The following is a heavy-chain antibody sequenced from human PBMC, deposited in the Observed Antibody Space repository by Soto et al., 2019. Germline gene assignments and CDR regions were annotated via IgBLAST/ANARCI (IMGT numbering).Heavy chain of an antibody. J-gene: IGHJ4*02. CDR3: ARLYLAATITSLDY. CDR1: GFTFSNYW. V-gene: IGHV3-7*01. Sequence: EVQLVESGGGSVQPGGSLRLSCAASGFTFSNYWLSWVRQAPGKGLEWVANIKKDGSEKYYVGSVVGRFTISRDNAENSLYLQMNSLRAEDTAVYYCARLYLAATITSLDYWGQGTLVTVSS. CDR2: IKKDGSEK. D-gene: IGHD5-12*01.